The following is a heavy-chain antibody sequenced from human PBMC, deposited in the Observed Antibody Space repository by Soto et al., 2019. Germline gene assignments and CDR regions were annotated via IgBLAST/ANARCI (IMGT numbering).Heavy chain of an antibody. V-gene: IGHV4-30-4*01. CDR2: IYYTGRT. J-gene: IGHJ4*02. Sequence: QVQLQESGPGLVKPSQTLSLTCSVAGASVRGTAYYWGWIRQSPGKGMEWIGYIYYTGRTYQNPSLESRLIMSVETSTNQFSLRLSSLTAADTSCYYPAAGHSCGSVYWGPGTLVTVSS. D-gene: IGHD3-22*01. CDR3: AAGHSCGSVY. CDR1: GASVRGTAYY.